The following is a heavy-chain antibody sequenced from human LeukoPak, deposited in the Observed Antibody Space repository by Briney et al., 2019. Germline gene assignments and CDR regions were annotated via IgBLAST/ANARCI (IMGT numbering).Heavy chain of an antibody. CDR1: GGSISSGSYY. D-gene: IGHD1/OR15-1a*01. Sequence: KPSQTLSLTCTVSGGSISSGSYYWSWIRQPAGKGLEWIGRIYTSGSTNYNPSLKSRVTISVDTSKNQFSLKLSSVTAADTAVYYCASERGLGQDFDYWGQGTLVTVSS. CDR3: ASERGLGQDFDY. V-gene: IGHV4-61*02. CDR2: IYTSGST. J-gene: IGHJ4*02.